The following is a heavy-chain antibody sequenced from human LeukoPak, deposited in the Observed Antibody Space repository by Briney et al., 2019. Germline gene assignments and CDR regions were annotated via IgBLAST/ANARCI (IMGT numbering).Heavy chain of an antibody. Sequence: GRSLRLSCAASGFTFRTYSIHWVRQAPGKGLEWVTVVSADGRTQLYSDSVKGRFTVSRDNSLNTLHLQMNSLKTEDTAVYYRAREFGHNRWYFDYWGQGALVTVSS. CDR1: GFTFRTYS. J-gene: IGHJ4*02. CDR2: VSADGRTQ. D-gene: IGHD5-24*01. CDR3: AREFGHNRWYFDY. V-gene: IGHV3-30*03.